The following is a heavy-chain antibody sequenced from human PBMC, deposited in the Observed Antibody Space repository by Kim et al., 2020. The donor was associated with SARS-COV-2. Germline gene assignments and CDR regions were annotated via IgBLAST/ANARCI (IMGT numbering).Heavy chain of an antibody. V-gene: IGHV1-69*13. CDR1: GGTFSSYA. CDR2: IIPIFGTA. CDR3: AREYYYDSSGYPPGWFDP. Sequence: SVKVSCKASGGTFSSYAISWVRQAPGQGLEWMGGIIPIFGTANYAQKFQGRVTITADESTNTAYMELSSLRSEDTAVYYCAREYYYDSSGYPPGWFDPWGQGTLVTVSS. D-gene: IGHD3-22*01. J-gene: IGHJ5*02.